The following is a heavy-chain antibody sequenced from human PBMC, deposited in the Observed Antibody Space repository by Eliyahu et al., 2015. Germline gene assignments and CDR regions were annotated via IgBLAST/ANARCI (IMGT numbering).Heavy chain of an antibody. J-gene: IGHJ3*02. V-gene: IGHV3-23*01. D-gene: IGHD2-15*01. CDR2: FNGGGGGT. CDR1: GFSFXTSA. Sequence: VQLLESGGGLVXTGVSLRLXCAAXGFSFXTSAMGWVRQXPXKGXXWVSVFXAFNGGGGGTFYPDSLKGRFTISRDNSRNTLYLQMNSLRAEDTAVYYCARWSPRLDAFDIWGQGTTVTVSS. CDR3: ARWSPRLDAFDI.